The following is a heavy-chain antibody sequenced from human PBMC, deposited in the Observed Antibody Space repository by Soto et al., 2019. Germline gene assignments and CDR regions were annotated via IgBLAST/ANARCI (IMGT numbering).Heavy chain of an antibody. J-gene: IGHJ5*02. V-gene: IGHV4-39*01. D-gene: IGHD4-17*01. CDR1: GGSISSSIYY. CDR3: AKRAYGDPFDP. CDR2: IFYSGST. Sequence: PSETLSHTCPVSGGSISSSIYYGGWIRRPPGKGLEWIGSIFYSGSTYYNPSLKSRVTISVDTSKNQFSLKLYSVTAADTAVYYCAKRAYGDPFDPWGQGTLVTVSS.